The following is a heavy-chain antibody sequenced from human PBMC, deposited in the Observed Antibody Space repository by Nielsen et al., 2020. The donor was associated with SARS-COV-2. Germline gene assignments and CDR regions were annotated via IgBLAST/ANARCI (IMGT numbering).Heavy chain of an antibody. D-gene: IGHD3-22*01. J-gene: IGHJ6*02. CDR3: ARDLAYDSSGYYHPYYYYGMDV. V-gene: IGHV3-53*01. Sequence: WIRQPPGKGPEWVSVIYSGGSTYYADSVKGRFTISRDNAKNSLYLQMNSLRAEDTAVYYCARDLAYDSSGYYHPYYYYGMDVWGQGTTVTVLL. CDR2: IYSGGST.